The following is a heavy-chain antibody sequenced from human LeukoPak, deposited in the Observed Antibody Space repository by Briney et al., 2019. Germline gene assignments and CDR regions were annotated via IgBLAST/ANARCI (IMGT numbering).Heavy chain of an antibody. V-gene: IGHV3-23*01. J-gene: IGHJ4*02. CDR1: GFTFSSYA. CDR3: ATHHDYSNSNYFDF. Sequence: PGRSLRLSCAASGFTFSSYAMSWVRQAPGQGLEWVSAFSGAGSSTNYADSVKGRFTISRDNSKNTLYLQMNSLGVEDTAVYYCATHHDYSNSNYFDFWGPGTLVTVSS. D-gene: IGHD4-11*01. CDR2: FSGAGSST.